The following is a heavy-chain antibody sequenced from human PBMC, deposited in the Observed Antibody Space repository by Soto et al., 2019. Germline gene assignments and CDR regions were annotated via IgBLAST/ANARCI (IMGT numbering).Heavy chain of an antibody. J-gene: IGHJ4*02. Sequence: QALLQESGPGLVRPSETLSLTCTVSGASTSRYYWGWVRQPPGRGLEWIGFCHHSGYISYSPSLKSRVTMSVETTKSKYHVKLTSVISADTVGGYCERLQYFVSWSLDFWGQGAKVAVSS. CDR3: ERLQYFVSWSLDF. CDR1: GASTSRYY. CDR2: CHHSGYI. D-gene: IGHD3-16*02. V-gene: IGHV4-59*08.